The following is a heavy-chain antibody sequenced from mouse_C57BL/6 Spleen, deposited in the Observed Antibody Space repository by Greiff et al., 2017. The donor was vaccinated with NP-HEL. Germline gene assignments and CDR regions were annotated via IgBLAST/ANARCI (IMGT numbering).Heavy chain of an antibody. J-gene: IGHJ4*01. D-gene: IGHD1-1*01. V-gene: IGHV5-17*01. CDR2: ISSGSSTI. Sequence: EVQVVESGGGLVKPGGSLKLSCAASGFTFSDYGMHWVRQAPEKGLEWVAYISSGSSTIYYADTVKGRFTISRDNAKNTLFLQMTSLRSEDTAMYYCAITTVVAMDYWGQGTSVTVSS. CDR3: AITTVVAMDY. CDR1: GFTFSDYG.